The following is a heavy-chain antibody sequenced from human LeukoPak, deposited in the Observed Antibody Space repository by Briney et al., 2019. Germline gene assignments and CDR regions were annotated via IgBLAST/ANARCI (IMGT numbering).Heavy chain of an antibody. CDR1: GFSFSDYS. V-gene: IGHV3-30*04. Sequence: GSLRLSCAASGFSFSDYSMHWVRQAPGKGLEWVAVISYDGSNKYYADSVKGRFTISRDNSKNTLYLQMNSLRAEDTAVYYCAKGSTPNDYWGQGTLVTVSS. J-gene: IGHJ4*02. D-gene: IGHD2-15*01. CDR2: ISYDGSNK. CDR3: AKGSTPNDY.